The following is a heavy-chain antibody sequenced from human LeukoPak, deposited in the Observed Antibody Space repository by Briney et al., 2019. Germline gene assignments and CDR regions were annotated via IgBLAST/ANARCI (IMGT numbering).Heavy chain of an antibody. J-gene: IGHJ4*02. Sequence: PSETLSLTCTVSGGSISSSSYYWGWIRQPPGKGLEWIGSIYYSGSTYYNPSLKSRVTISVDTSKNQFSLKLSSVTAADTAVYYCARLEAAASVRTFDYWGQGTLVTVSS. CDR3: ARLEAAASVRTFDY. V-gene: IGHV4-39*07. D-gene: IGHD6-13*01. CDR2: IYYSGST. CDR1: GGSISSSSYY.